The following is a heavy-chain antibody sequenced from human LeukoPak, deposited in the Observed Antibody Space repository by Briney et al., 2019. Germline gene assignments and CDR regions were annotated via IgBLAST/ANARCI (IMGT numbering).Heavy chain of an antibody. D-gene: IGHD3-3*01. Sequence: PGRSLRLSCAASGFTFDDYAMHWVRQAPGKGLEWVSGISWNSGSIGYADSVKGRFTISRDNAKNSLYLQMNSLRAEDTAVYYCAKDVPYYDFSYGMDVWGQGTTVTVSS. CDR2: ISWNSGSI. CDR3: AKDVPYYDFSYGMDV. J-gene: IGHJ6*02. V-gene: IGHV3-9*01. CDR1: GFTFDDYA.